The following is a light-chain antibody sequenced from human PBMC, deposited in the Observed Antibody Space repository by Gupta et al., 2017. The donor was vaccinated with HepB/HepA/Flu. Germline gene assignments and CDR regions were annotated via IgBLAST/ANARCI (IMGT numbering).Light chain of an antibody. J-gene: IGKJ2*01. V-gene: IGKV1-39*01. CDR1: QRIRTY. CDR2: AAA. CDR3: QHVDSTPVYT. Sequence: DIQMTQSPSSLSASVGVRVTIACRGRQRIRTYLNWYQQKPGKAPKLLIYAAASLQRGVPSRFSGSGSGTDFTLTISSLQPEDFVTYFCQHVDSTPVYTFGQGTKLQIK.